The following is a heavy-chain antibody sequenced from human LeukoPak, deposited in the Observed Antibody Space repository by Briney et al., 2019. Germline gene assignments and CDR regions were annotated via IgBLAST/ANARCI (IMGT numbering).Heavy chain of an antibody. Sequence: SVKVSCKASGFTFTSSAVQWVRQARGQRLEWIGWIVVGSGNTNYAQKFQERVTITRDMSTSTAYMELSSLRSEDTAVYYCAADLGYYDSSTYGMDVWGQGTTVTVSS. V-gene: IGHV1-58*01. CDR3: AADLGYYDSSTYGMDV. CDR1: GFTFTSSA. J-gene: IGHJ6*02. CDR2: IVVGSGNT. D-gene: IGHD3-22*01.